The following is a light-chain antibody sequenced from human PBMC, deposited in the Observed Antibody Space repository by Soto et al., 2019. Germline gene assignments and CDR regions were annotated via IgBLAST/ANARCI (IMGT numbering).Light chain of an antibody. Sequence: DIVMTQSPDSLAVSLGGSATINCKSSQIVLYSSNSKSYLSWYQQKSGQPPKLLIKWASTRESGVPDRFSGSGSGTDFTLTISRVEAEDVGVYYCMQALQSPRTFGQGTKVDIK. V-gene: IGKV4-1*01. J-gene: IGKJ1*01. CDR2: WAS. CDR3: MQALQSPRT. CDR1: QIVLYSSNSKSY.